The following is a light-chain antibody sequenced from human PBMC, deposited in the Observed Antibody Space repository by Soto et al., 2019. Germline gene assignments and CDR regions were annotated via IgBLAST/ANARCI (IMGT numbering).Light chain of an antibody. Sequence: EIVLTQSPGTLSLSPGERATLSCRASQSVSSSYLAWYQQKPGQAPRLLIYGASSRATGFPDRFSGSGSGTDFTLTISRLEPEDFAVYYCHQYGISPFTFGPGTKVDIK. J-gene: IGKJ3*01. CDR3: HQYGISPFT. V-gene: IGKV3-20*01. CDR1: QSVSSSY. CDR2: GAS.